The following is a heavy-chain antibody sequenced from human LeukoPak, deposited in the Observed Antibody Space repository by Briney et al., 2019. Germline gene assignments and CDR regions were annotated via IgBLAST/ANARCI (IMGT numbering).Heavy chain of an antibody. CDR2: AYYRSKWYN. Sequence: SQTLSLTCVISGDSVSSNSAAWNWIRQSPSRGLEWLGRAYYRSKWYNDYAVSVKSRITINPDTSKNQFSLHLNSVTPENTAVYYCAGYSYGVRPSWGQGTLVTVSS. J-gene: IGHJ5*02. CDR3: AGYSYGVRPS. CDR1: GDSVSSNSAA. V-gene: IGHV6-1*01. D-gene: IGHD5-18*01.